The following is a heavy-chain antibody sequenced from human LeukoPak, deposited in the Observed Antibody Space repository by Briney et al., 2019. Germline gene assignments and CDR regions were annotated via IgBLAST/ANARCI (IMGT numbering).Heavy chain of an antibody. Sequence: EASVKVSCKVSGYTLTELSMHWVRQAPGKGLEWMGGFDPEDGETNYAQKFQGRGTMTEETSTDPAYLALRHLESEDPAVYYGSRGGDNFDYWGQGTLVTVSS. D-gene: IGHD3-10*01. CDR1: GYTLTELS. CDR2: FDPEDGET. CDR3: SRGGDNFDY. J-gene: IGHJ4*02. V-gene: IGHV1-24*01.